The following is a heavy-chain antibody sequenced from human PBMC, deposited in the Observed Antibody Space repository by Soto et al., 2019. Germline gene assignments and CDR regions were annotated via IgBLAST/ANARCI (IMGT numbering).Heavy chain of an antibody. Sequence: QVQLVQSGAEVKKPGASVKVSCKASGYTFIHYYIHWVRQARGQGLEWMAIINPNGGSTNYAQKFRGRVTVTSDTSTTTVSMELYSLGSDDTAVYFCARSLLQGDFWGQGTLVTVSS. V-gene: IGHV1-46*01. CDR3: ARSLLQGDF. CDR1: GYTFIHYY. D-gene: IGHD2-21*01. CDR2: INPNGGST. J-gene: IGHJ4*02.